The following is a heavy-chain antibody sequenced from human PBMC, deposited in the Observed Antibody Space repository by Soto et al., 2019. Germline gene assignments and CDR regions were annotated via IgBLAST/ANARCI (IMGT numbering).Heavy chain of an antibody. V-gene: IGHV3-21*01. CDR3: ARGGGDSDGPVGV. CDR2: ISSSSSYI. Sequence: LRLSCAASGLTFSSYSMNWVPQAPGKGLEWVSSISSSSSYIYYAYSVKGRFTISRDNAKNSLYLQMNSLRAEDAAVYYWARGGGDSDGPVGVWGQGTTVTVSS. J-gene: IGHJ6*02. CDR1: GLTFSSYS. D-gene: IGHD5-18*01.